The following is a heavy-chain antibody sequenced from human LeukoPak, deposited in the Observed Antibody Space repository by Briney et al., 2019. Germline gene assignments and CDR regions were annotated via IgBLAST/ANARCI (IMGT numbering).Heavy chain of an antibody. V-gene: IGHV3-48*03. CDR2: INYSGSTI. D-gene: IGHD5-24*01. CDR3: ARDADGHGPLIDY. CDR1: GFTFSSYE. J-gene: IGHJ4*02. Sequence: PGGSLRLSCAASGFTFSSYEMNWVRQAPGKGLEWVSYINYSGSTIYYADSVKGRFTISRDNAKNTLYLQMSSLRVEDTAIYYCARDADGHGPLIDYWGQGSLVTVSS.